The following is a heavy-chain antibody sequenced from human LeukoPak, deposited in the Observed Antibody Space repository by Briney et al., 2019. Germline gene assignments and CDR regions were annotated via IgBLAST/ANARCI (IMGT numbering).Heavy chain of an antibody. V-gene: IGHV3-30*02. Sequence: PGGSLRLSCAPSGFTFSAYGMHWVRQAPGKGLEWVAFIRYDGSDKYYADSVKGRFTISRDNSKNTLYLQMNSLRAEDTAVYYCAREIVARLAGNWFDPWGQGTLVTVSS. CDR1: GFTFSAYG. J-gene: IGHJ5*02. CDR2: IRYDGSDK. D-gene: IGHD2-15*01. CDR3: AREIVARLAGNWFDP.